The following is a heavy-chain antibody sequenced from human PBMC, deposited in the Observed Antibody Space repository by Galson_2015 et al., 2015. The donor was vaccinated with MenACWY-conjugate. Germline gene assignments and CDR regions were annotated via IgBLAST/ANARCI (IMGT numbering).Heavy chain of an antibody. Sequence: SLRLSCAASGFTFTGYEFNWVRQAPGKGLEWLSYISKSGSPIYYADSVTGRFTISRDNIKKSLFLEMNSLRAGDTGVYYCARVGTWIHQYFYYMDVWGKGTTVTVSS. V-gene: IGHV3-48*03. D-gene: IGHD5-18*01. CDR2: ISKSGSPI. CDR1: GFTFTGYE. J-gene: IGHJ6*03. CDR3: ARVGTWIHQYFYYMDV.